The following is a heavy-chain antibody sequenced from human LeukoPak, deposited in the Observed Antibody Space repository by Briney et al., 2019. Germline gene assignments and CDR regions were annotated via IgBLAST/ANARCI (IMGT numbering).Heavy chain of an antibody. V-gene: IGHV4-4*07. CDR3: ARYSSSSHYYYYGMDV. Sequence: SETLSLTCTVSGGSISSYYWSWIRQPAGKGLEWIGRIYTSGSTSYNPSLKSRVTMSVDTSKNQFSLKLSSVTAADTAVYYCARYSSSSHYYYYGMDVWGQGTTVTVSS. J-gene: IGHJ6*02. D-gene: IGHD6-6*01. CDR2: IYTSGST. CDR1: GGSISSYY.